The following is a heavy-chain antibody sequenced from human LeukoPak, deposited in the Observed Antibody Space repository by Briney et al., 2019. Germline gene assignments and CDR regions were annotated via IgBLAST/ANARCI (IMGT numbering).Heavy chain of an antibody. J-gene: IGHJ4*02. D-gene: IGHD1-26*01. CDR1: GYTFTDYY. V-gene: IGHV1-2*02. CDR3: ARDALPSSPYYFDY. CDR2: INPNSGGT. Sequence: ASVKVSCEASGYTFTDYYIHWVRQAPGQGLEWMGWINPNSGGTNYAQKFQGRVAMTRDTSISIAYMELSRLRSDDTAVYYCARDALPSSPYYFDYWGQGTLVTVSS.